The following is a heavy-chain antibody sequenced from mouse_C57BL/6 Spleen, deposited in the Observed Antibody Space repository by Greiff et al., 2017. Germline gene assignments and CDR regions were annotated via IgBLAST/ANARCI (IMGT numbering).Heavy chain of an antibody. J-gene: IGHJ2*01. CDR3: ARDGNYCFFDC. V-gene: IGHV1-82*01. CDR2: IYPGDGDT. CDR1: GYAFSSSW. D-gene: IGHD2-1*01. Sequence: VQLQQSGPELVKPGASVKISCKASGYAFSSSWMNWVKQRPGKGLEWIGRIYPGDGDTNYNGKFKGKATLTADKSSSTAYMQRSSLTSEDSAVYFCARDGNYCFFDCWGQGTTRTVSS.